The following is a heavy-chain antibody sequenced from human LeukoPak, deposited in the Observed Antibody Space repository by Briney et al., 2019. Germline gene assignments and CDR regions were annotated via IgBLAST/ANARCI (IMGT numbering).Heavy chain of an antibody. D-gene: IGHD1-26*01. CDR2: ISGSGGST. CDR3: AKSARVYSGSSYDAFDI. J-gene: IGHJ3*02. Sequence: GGSLRLSCAASGFTFSSYAMGGVGQAPGKGLEWVSAISGSGGSTYYADSVKGRFTISRDNSKNTLYLQMNSLRAEDTAVYYCAKSARVYSGSSYDAFDIWGQGTMVTVSS. V-gene: IGHV3-23*01. CDR1: GFTFSSYA.